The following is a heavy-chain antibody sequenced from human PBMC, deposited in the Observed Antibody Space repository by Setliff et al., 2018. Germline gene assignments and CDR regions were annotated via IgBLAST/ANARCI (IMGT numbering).Heavy chain of an antibody. CDR3: MNWDGAF. CDR2: IRYDGTTE. V-gene: IGHV3-30*02. J-gene: IGHJ4*02. Sequence: GESLKISCAASGFSFGGHDMHWVRQAPGKGLEWVAFIRYDGTTESYADSVRGRFTISRDNSKNTLYVQMNTLGPEDTAVYYCMNWDGAFWGRGTQVTVSS. D-gene: IGHD1-26*01. CDR1: GFSFGGHD.